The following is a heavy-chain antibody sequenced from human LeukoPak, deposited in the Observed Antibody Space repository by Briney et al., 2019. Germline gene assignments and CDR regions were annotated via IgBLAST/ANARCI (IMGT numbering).Heavy chain of an antibody. CDR3: ARDSKDSYFDF. D-gene: IGHD2-15*01. CDR2: IWYDGSNK. V-gene: IGHV3-33*01. Sequence: PGGSLRLSCAASGFTFRNHGMHWVRQAPGKGLEWVTVIWYDGSNKYYADSVKGRFTISRDNSRKILYLQMDSLRVEDTAVYYCARDSKDSYFDFWRQGTLVSVSS. J-gene: IGHJ4*02. CDR1: GFTFRNHG.